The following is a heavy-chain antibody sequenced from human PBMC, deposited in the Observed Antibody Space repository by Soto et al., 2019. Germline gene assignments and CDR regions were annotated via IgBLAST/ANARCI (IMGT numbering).Heavy chain of an antibody. CDR2: ISGSGGSS. CDR1: GFTFSGYV. V-gene: IGHV3-23*01. Sequence: EVQLLESGGGLVQPGGSLRLSCAASGFTFSGYVMSWVRQAPGKGLEWISIISGSGGSSYYADSVKGRFTISRVNSNNTVYLQMHSLRADDTAVYYCAKNGCGGDCYSSVAGNWFDPWGQGTLVTVSS. J-gene: IGHJ5*02. D-gene: IGHD2-21*02. CDR3: AKNGCGGDCYSSVAGNWFDP.